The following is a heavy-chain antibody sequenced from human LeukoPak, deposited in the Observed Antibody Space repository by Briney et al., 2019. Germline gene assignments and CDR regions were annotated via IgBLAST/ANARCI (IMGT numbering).Heavy chain of an antibody. CDR2: TIPNSGGT. CDR1: GYTFTVYY. J-gene: IGHJ4*02. V-gene: IGHV1-2*06. CDR3: AREGGSSGYYSDY. D-gene: IGHD3-22*01. Sequence: ASVKVSCKASGYTFTVYYMHWVRQAPGQGLEWMGRTIPNSGGTNYAQKFQGRVTITRDTSISTAYMELSRLRSDDTAVYYCAREGGSSGYYSDYWGQGTLVTVSS.